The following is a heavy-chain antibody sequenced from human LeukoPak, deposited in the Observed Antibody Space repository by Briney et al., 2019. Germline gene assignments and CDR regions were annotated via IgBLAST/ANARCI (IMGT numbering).Heavy chain of an antibody. Sequence: SETLSLTCTVSGGSISSSSYYWSWIRQPPGKGLEWIGYIYYSGSTYYNPSLKSRVTISVDTSKNQFSLKLSSVTAADTAVYYCAREVISHDAFDIWGQGTMVTVSS. D-gene: IGHD3-22*01. V-gene: IGHV4-30-4*01. J-gene: IGHJ3*02. CDR3: AREVISHDAFDI. CDR2: IYYSGST. CDR1: GGSISSSSYY.